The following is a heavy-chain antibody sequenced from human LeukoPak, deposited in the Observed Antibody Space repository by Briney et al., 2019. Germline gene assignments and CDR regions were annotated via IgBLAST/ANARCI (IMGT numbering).Heavy chain of an antibody. Sequence: SETLSLTCAVSGYSISSGYYWGWIRQPPGKGLEWIGSIYHSGTTYYNPSLKSRVTISIDTSKNQFSLRLNSATAADTAVYYCASVLYGANGFDSWGQGILVTVSS. V-gene: IGHV4-38-2*01. J-gene: IGHJ4*02. CDR3: ASVLYGANGFDS. CDR2: IYHSGTT. CDR1: GYSISSGYY. D-gene: IGHD4/OR15-4a*01.